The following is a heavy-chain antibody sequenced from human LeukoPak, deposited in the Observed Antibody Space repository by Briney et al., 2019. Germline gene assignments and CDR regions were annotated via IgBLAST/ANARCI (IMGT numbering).Heavy chain of an antibody. CDR2: MNPNSGNT. Sequence: ASVKVSCKASGYTFTSYDINWVRQATGQGLEWMGWMNPNSGNTGYAQKFQGRVTMTRNTSISTAYMEPSSLRSEDTAVYYCARGPLGRGAFDIWGQGTMVTVSS. CDR1: GYTFTSYD. J-gene: IGHJ3*02. V-gene: IGHV1-8*01. CDR3: ARGPLGRGAFDI. D-gene: IGHD1-26*01.